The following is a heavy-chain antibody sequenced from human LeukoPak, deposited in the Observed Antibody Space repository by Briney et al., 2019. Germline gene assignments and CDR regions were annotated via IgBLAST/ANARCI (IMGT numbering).Heavy chain of an antibody. Sequence: PGGSLRLSCAASGFTFSDYWMHWVRQAPGKGLEWVAGINHNGNVNYYVDSVKGRFTISRDNAKNSLYLQMSNLRAEDTAVYFCARGGGLDVWGQGATVTVSS. D-gene: IGHD3-16*01. CDR1: GFTFSDYW. J-gene: IGHJ6*02. CDR2: INHNGNVN. V-gene: IGHV3-7*03. CDR3: ARGGGLDV.